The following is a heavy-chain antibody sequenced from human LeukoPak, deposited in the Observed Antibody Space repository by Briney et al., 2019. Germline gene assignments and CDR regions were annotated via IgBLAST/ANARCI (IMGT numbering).Heavy chain of an antibody. CDR3: ARWPYDSSGYYLGYFDY. CDR1: GGSISSGDYY. CDR2: IFYSGST. V-gene: IGHV4-30-4*01. D-gene: IGHD3-22*01. J-gene: IGHJ4*01. Sequence: PSQTLSLTCTVSGGSISSGDYYWSWIRPTPGKGLEWIGYIFYSGSTYYNPSLRSRVTISVDTSKNQFSLKLSSVTAADTAVYYCARWPYDSSGYYLGYFDYWGQGTLVTVSS.